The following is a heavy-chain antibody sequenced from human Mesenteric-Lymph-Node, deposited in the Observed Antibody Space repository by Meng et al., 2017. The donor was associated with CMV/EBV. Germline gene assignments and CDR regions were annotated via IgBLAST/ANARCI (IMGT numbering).Heavy chain of an antibody. CDR3: AREGWELPSLDY. V-gene: IGHV3-21*01. Sequence: GGSLRLSCAASGFTFSSYSMNWVRQAPGKGLEWVSSISSSSSYIYYADSVKGRFTISRDNAKNSLYLQMNSLSAEDTAVYYCAREGWELPSLDYWGQGTLVTVSS. D-gene: IGHD1-26*01. CDR2: ISSSSSYI. CDR1: GFTFSSYS. J-gene: IGHJ4*02.